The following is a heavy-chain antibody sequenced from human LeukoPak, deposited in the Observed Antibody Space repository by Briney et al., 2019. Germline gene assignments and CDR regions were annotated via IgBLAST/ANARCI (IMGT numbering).Heavy chain of an antibody. CDR2: ISGSGGST. V-gene: IGHV3-23*01. CDR1: GFTFSSYA. J-gene: IGHJ4*02. CDR3: AKEGIPRGGGEGLDY. D-gene: IGHD2-15*01. Sequence: PSGGSLRLSCAASGFTFSSYAMSWVRQAPGKGLEWVSAISGSGGSTYYADSVKGRFTISRDNSKNTLYLQMNSLRAEDTAVYYCAKEGIPRGGGEGLDYWGQGTLVTVSS.